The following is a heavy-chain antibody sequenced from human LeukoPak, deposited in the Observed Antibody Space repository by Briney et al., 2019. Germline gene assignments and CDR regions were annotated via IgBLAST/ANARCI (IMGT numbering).Heavy chain of an antibody. D-gene: IGHD5-24*01. CDR2: IIPIFGTA. V-gene: IGHV1-69*05. J-gene: IGHJ4*02. CDR3: ARNDRRDGYNPLLSY. CDR1: GGTFRRYA. Sequence: GASVKDSCKASGGTFRRYAISWVRQAPGQGLEWMGGIIPIFGTANYAQKFQGRVTITTDESTSTAYMELSSLRSEDTAVYYCARNDRRDGYNPLLSYWGQGTLVTVSS.